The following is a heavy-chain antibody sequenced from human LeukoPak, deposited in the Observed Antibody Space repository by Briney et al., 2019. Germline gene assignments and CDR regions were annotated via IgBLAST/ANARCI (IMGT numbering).Heavy chain of an antibody. CDR3: ARDEGITKPFVD. D-gene: IGHD1-20*01. J-gene: IGHJ4*02. Sequence: GASVKVSCKASGYTFTSSAMNWVRQAPGQGLEYMGWINTNTGNPTYARVLTGRFVFSLDTSVSTAYLQISSLKTEDSAVYYCARDEGITKPFVDWGQGTLVTVSS. CDR2: INTNTGNP. CDR1: GYTFTSSA. V-gene: IGHV7-4-1*02.